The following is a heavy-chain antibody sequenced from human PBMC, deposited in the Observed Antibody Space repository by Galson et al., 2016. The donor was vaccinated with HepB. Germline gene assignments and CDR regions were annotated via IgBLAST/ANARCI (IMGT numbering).Heavy chain of an antibody. CDR2: VNSDGSST. J-gene: IGHJ4*02. Sequence: SLRLSCAASGFTFSTYWMHWVRQVPGMGLVWVSRVNSDGSSTSYADSVKGRFTISRDNAKNTLYLQMNSLRAEDTAVYYSARRMATITSFDYWGQGTLVTVSS. CDR3: ARRMATITSFDY. V-gene: IGHV3-74*01. D-gene: IGHD5-24*01. CDR1: GFTFSTYW.